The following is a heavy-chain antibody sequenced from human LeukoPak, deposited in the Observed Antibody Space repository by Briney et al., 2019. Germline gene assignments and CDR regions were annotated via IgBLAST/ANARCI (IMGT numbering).Heavy chain of an antibody. J-gene: IGHJ4*02. Sequence: GESLKTSCKGSGYNFISYWIGWVRQMPGKGLEWMGIIYPGDSDTRYSPSFQGQVTISADKPISTAYLQWRSLKASDSAMYYCARRIAGSGVDYWGQGTLVTVSS. CDR3: ARRIAGSGVDY. CDR1: GYNFISYW. CDR2: IYPGDSDT. D-gene: IGHD6-13*01. V-gene: IGHV5-51*01.